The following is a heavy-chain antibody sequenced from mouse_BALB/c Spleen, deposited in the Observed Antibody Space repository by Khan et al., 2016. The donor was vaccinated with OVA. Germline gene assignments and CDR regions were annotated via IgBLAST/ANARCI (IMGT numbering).Heavy chain of an antibody. Sequence: QLEESGPGLVKPSQSLSLTCSVTGYSITSGYYWNWIRQFPGNKLEWMDYIRYDGSNNYNPSLKNRISITRDPSKNQFFLKLNSVTTEDTATYYCARDYYGTSWYFDVWGAGTTVTVSS. CDR3: ARDYYGTSWYFDV. D-gene: IGHD1-1*01. CDR1: GYSITSGYY. CDR2: IRYDGSN. V-gene: IGHV3-6*02. J-gene: IGHJ1*01.